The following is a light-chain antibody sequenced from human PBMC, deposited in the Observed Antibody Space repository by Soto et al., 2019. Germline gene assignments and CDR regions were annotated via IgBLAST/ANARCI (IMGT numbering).Light chain of an antibody. Sequence: DIQMTQSPSSVSASVGDRVTITCRSSQDISRWLAWYQQKPGKAPTLLIYGASNLQSGVPSRFSGSGSGTDFTLTISSLQPEDFATYYCQQATRFPVSFGGGTKVEIK. CDR3: QQATRFPVS. CDR2: GAS. J-gene: IGKJ4*01. V-gene: IGKV1-12*01. CDR1: QDISRW.